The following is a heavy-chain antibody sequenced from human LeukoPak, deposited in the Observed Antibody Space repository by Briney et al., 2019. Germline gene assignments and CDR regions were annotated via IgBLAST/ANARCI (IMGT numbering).Heavy chain of an antibody. J-gene: IGHJ4*02. CDR1: GFTFNSYA. D-gene: IGHD2-2*02. Sequence: GGSLRLSCAASGFTFNSYAMSWVRQAPGKGLEWVSAISAGGGSPYYADSVKGRFTISRDNSKNTLYLQMNSLRAEDTAVYYCARDGCSSTSCYTGLDYWGQGTLVTVSS. CDR2: ISAGGGSP. CDR3: ARDGCSSTSCYTGLDY. V-gene: IGHV3-23*01.